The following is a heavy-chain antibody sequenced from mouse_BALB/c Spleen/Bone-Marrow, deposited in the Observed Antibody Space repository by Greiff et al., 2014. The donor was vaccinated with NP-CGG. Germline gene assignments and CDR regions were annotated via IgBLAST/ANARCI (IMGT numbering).Heavy chain of an antibody. CDR3: ARRDGSYFDY. V-gene: IGHV1-54*01. CDR2: INPGSGGT. D-gene: IGHD3-3*01. CDR1: GYAFTNYL. J-gene: IGHJ2*01. Sequence: VQRVESGAELVRPGTSVKVSCKASGYAFTNYLIEWVKQRPGQGLEWIGMINPGSGGTNYNGKFKGKATLTADKSSSTAYMQLSSLTSDDSAVYFCARRDGSYFDYWGQGTTLTVSS.